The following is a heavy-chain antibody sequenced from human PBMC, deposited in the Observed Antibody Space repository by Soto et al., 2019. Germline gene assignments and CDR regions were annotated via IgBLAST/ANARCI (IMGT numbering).Heavy chain of an antibody. V-gene: IGHV1-69*01. J-gene: IGHJ6*02. D-gene: IGHD2-15*01. CDR2: IIPIFGTA. Sequence: QVQLVQSGAEVKKPGSSVKVSCKASGGTFSSYAISWVRQAPGQGLEWMGGIIPIFGTANYAQKFQGRVTITADESTSTAYMELSSLRSEDTAVYYCARDPGYCSGGSCRYYYYYGMDVLGQGTTVTVSS. CDR3: ARDPGYCSGGSCRYYYYYGMDV. CDR1: GGTFSSYA.